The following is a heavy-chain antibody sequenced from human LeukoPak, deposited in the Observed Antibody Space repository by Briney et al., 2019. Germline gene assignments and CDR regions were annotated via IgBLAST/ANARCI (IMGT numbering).Heavy chain of an antibody. V-gene: IGHV3-23*01. D-gene: IGHD6-25*01. CDR2: ITASGATT. J-gene: IGHJ6*03. CDR3: ARAEAGGDNNSGLYYFYFDV. Sequence: GGSLRLSCAASGFTFSAHDMNWVRQAPGKGLEWVSGITASGATTYYAASVKGRFTISRDSSQNTLYLQMNSLRAEDTAVYYCARAEAGGDNNSGLYYFYFDVWGKGTPVTVSS. CDR1: GFTFSAHD.